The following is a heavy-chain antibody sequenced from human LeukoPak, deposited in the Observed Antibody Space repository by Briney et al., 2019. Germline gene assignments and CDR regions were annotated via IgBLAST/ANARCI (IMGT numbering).Heavy chain of an antibody. Sequence: PGGSLRLSCAASGFTFSSYAMSWVRQAPGKGLEWVSVISGSGVSTYYADSLKGRFTISRANSKNTLYLQMNSLRAEGTALYYCTKSPFSGSYRFEDWGQGTLVTVSS. D-gene: IGHD1-26*01. CDR1: GFTFSSYA. CDR3: TKSPFSGSYRFED. J-gene: IGHJ4*02. V-gene: IGHV3-23*01. CDR2: ISGSGVST.